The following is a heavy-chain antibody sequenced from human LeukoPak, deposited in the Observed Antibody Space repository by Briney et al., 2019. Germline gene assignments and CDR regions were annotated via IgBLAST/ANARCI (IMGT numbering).Heavy chain of an antibody. D-gene: IGHD3-22*01. CDR2: IYPGDSDT. CDR3: ARTGGGQWLREFDY. CDR1: GYSFTSYW. J-gene: IGHJ4*02. V-gene: IGHV5-51*01. Sequence: PGESLKISCKGSGYSFTSYWIGWVRQMPGKSLEWMAIIYPGDSDTKYSPSFQGQVTISADKSMSTAYLQWSSLRASDTAMYYCARTGGGQWLREFDYWGQGTLVTVSS.